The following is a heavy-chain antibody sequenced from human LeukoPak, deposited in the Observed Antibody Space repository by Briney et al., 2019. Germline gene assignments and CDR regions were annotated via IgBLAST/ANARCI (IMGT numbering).Heavy chain of an antibody. CDR3: ARGSEGSSLNWFDP. Sequence: GGSLRLSCAASGFTFSSYSMNWVRQAPGKGLEWVSYISSSSSTIYYADSVKGRFTISRDSAKNSLYLQMNSLRAEDTALYYCARGSEGSSLNWFDPWGQGTLVTVSS. CDR1: GFTFSSYS. D-gene: IGHD6-6*01. V-gene: IGHV3-48*04. J-gene: IGHJ5*02. CDR2: ISSSSSTI.